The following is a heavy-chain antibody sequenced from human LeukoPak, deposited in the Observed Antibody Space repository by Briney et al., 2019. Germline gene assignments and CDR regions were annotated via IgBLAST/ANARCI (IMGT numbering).Heavy chain of an antibody. CDR1: GYTFTSYY. J-gene: IGHJ5*02. Sequence: ASVKVSCKASGYTFTSYYMHWVRQAPGQGLEWMGIINPSGGSTSYAQKFQGRVAMTRDMSTSTAYMELRSLRSDDTAVYYCARGIAVAGMFDPWGQGTLVTVSS. V-gene: IGHV1-46*01. CDR2: INPSGGST. CDR3: ARGIAVAGMFDP. D-gene: IGHD6-19*01.